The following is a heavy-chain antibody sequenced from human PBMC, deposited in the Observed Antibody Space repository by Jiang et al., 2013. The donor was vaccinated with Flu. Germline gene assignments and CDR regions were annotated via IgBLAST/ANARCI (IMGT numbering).Heavy chain of an antibody. D-gene: IGHD7-27*01. Sequence: EWLALIYWDDXKRYSPSLKSRLTITKDTSKNQVVLTMTNMDPVDTATYYCALSLPGDPHGPLIGHGAFDIWGQGTMVTVSS. J-gene: IGHJ3*02. CDR3: ALSLPGDPHGPLIGHGAFDI. V-gene: IGHV2-5*02. CDR2: IYWDDXK.